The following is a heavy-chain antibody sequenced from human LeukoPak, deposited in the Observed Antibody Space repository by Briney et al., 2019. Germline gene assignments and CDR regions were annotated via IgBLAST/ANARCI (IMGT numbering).Heavy chain of an antibody. CDR3: ARGGYSGYGGYYYMDV. J-gene: IGHJ6*03. V-gene: IGHV1-46*01. CDR2: INPSGGST. Sequence: ASVKVSCKASGYTFTSYYMHWVRQAPGQGLEWMGIINPSGGSTSYAQKFQGRVTMTRNTSISTAYMELSSLRSEDTAVYYCARGGYSGYGGYYYMDVWGKGTTVTISS. D-gene: IGHD5-12*01. CDR1: GYTFTSYY.